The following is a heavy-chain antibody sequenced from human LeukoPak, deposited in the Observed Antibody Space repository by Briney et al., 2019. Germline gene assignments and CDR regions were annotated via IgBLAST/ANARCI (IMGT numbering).Heavy chain of an antibody. V-gene: IGHV4-59*01. CDR2: IYYSGST. J-gene: IGHJ5*02. CDR3: ARDQMYYDILTGYRGGWFDP. D-gene: IGHD3-9*01. Sequence: PSETLSLTCTVSGGSISSYYWSWIRQPPGKGLEWIGYIYYSGSTNYNPSLKSQVTISVDTSKNQFSLKLSSVTAADTAVYYCARDQMYYDILTGYRGGWFDPWGQGTLVTVSS. CDR1: GGSISSYY.